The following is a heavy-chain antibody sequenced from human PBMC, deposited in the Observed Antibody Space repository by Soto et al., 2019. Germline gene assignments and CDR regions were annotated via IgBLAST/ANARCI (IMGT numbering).Heavy chain of an antibody. V-gene: IGHV3-7*04. D-gene: IGHD4-17*01. J-gene: IGHJ4*02. Sequence: GGSLRLSCAASGFTFSNAWMSWVRQAPGRGPEWVANINQDGTQKGHVDSVKGRFAISRDNDKNSLYLQMDSLRADDTAVYYCASDYGLGGQGTLVTVSS. CDR1: GFTFSNAW. CDR3: ASDYGL. CDR2: INQDGTQK.